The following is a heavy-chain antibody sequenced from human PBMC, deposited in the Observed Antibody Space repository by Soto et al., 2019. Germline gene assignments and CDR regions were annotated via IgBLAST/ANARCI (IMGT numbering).Heavy chain of an antibody. CDR3: ARVPSPFDYYYAMDV. J-gene: IGHJ6*02. CDR2: IFSSGTT. CDR1: GDSISSGNKY. V-gene: IGHV4-30-4*01. Sequence: QVQLRESGPGLVMPSQTLSLTCTVSGDSISSGNKYWSWIRQPPGKGLGWIGYIFSSGTTYYNPSLKSRLTMSLYASQNQFSLKLNSLTDADTAVYFCARVPSPFDYYYAMDVWGQGTTVTVSS. D-gene: IGHD3-16*01.